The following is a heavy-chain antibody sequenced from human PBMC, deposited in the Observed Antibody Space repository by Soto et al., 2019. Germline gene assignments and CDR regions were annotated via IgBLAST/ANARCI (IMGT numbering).Heavy chain of an antibody. CDR2: IYYSGST. Sequence: QVQLQESGPGLLKPSQTLSLTCTVSGGSINSADYYWNWIRQPPGKGLEWIGYIYYSGSTYYNPSLKTRVAISVDTSKNQFSLNLSSVTAADTAVYYCARGGNSGYMVYYYYGMDVWGQGTTVTVSS. CDR1: GGSINSADYY. D-gene: IGHD5-12*01. J-gene: IGHJ6*02. V-gene: IGHV4-30-4*01. CDR3: ARGGNSGYMVYYYYGMDV.